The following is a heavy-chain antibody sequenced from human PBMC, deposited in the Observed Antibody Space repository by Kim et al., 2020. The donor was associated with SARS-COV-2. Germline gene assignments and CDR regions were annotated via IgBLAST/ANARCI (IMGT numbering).Heavy chain of an antibody. J-gene: IGHJ4*02. D-gene: IGHD6-19*01. V-gene: IGHV3-48*03. CDR2: ISNGGPTR. Sequence: GGSLRLSCAGSGFTFRSHEMNWVRLAPGKGLEWISYISNGGPTRYYADSVKGRFTISRDNAKNSVYLQMNSLRAEDTAIYYCATYLTVALDYWGQGTLVTVSS. CDR3: ATYLTVALDY. CDR1: GFTFRSHE.